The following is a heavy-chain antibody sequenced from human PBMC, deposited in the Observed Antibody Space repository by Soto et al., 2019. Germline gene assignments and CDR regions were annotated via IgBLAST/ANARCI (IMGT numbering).Heavy chain of an antibody. CDR2: ISGDGTGT. CDR3: AKDPNGDYVGAFDD. Sequence: EAQLLESGGGLIRPGGSLRLSCAGSGLTFSNSGLTWVRQAQGKGLEWVSSISGDGTGTYYADSVKGRFTISRDNSKNMMYLQMNSLRAEDTAMYHCAKDPNGDYVGAFDDWGQGTLVTVSS. V-gene: IGHV3-23*01. D-gene: IGHD2-21*02. J-gene: IGHJ4*02. CDR1: GLTFSNSG.